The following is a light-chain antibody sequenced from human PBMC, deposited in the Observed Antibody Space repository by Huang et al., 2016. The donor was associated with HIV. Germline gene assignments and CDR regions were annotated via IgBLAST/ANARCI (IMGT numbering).Light chain of an antibody. Sequence: AIQLTQSPSSLAASVGDRVTITCRASQGISSALAWYQQKPGKAPKLLIYDASSLESGVPSRFSDSGSGTDFTLTISSLQPEDFATYYCQQFNNYPRTFGQGTRVEIK. CDR1: QGISSA. J-gene: IGKJ1*01. CDR2: DAS. CDR3: QQFNNYPRT. V-gene: IGKV1D-13*01.